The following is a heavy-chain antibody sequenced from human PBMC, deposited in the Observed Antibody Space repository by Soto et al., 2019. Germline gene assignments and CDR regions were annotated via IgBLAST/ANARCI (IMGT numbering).Heavy chain of an antibody. CDR3: TTEADGGYCSSTSCYPRQEYYYYGMDA. CDR2: IKSKTDGGTT. V-gene: IGHV3-15*01. D-gene: IGHD2-2*01. J-gene: IGHJ6*02. Sequence: SXRLSCAASGFSFSNSWMSWVRQAPGKGLEWVGRIKSKTDGGTTDYAAPVKGRFTISRDDSKNTLYLQMNSLKTEDTAVYYCTTEADGGYCSSTSCYPRQEYYYYGMDAWGQGTTATVSS. CDR1: GFSFSNSW.